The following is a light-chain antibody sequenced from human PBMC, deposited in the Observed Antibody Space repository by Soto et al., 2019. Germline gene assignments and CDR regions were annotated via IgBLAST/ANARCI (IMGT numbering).Light chain of an antibody. J-gene: IGLJ1*01. CDR1: SSDVGAYNF. CDR3: SSYTGSSTHV. V-gene: IGLV2-14*01. CDR2: EVS. Sequence: QSALTQPASASGSPGQSITISCTGTSSDVGAYNFVSWYQQHPGKVPKLMIFEVSSRPSGVSDRFSGSKSGNTASLTISGLQAEDEGDYYCSSYTGSSTHVFGSGTKLTVL.